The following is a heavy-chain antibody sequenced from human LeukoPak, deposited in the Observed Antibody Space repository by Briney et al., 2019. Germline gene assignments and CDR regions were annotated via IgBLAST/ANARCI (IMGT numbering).Heavy chain of an antibody. CDR2: ISSSSSYI. V-gene: IGHV3-21*01. CDR1: GFTLSSYY. Sequence: PGGSLRLSCAASGFTLSSYYMNWVRQAPGKGLEWVSSISSSSSYIYYADSVKGRLTISRDNAKNSLYLQMNSLRAEDTAVYYCARANYYDSSGYYPSYFDYWGQGTLVTVSS. CDR3: ARANYYDSSGYYPSYFDY. D-gene: IGHD3-22*01. J-gene: IGHJ4*02.